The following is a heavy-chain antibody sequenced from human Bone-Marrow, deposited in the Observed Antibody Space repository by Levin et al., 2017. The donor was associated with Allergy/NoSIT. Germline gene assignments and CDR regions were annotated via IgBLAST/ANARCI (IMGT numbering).Heavy chain of an antibody. D-gene: IGHD1-7*01. J-gene: IGHJ4*02. CDR1: GFTFDNYW. Sequence: GGSLRLSCAASGFTFDNYWMHWVRQVPGKGLVWLSRINRDGSTTNYADAVKGRFTISRDNAKNTLYLQMNSLRAEDTAVYYCSRGGKYGNYIDYWAQGTLVTVSS. CDR2: INRDGSTT. V-gene: IGHV3-74*01. CDR3: SRGGKYGNYIDY.